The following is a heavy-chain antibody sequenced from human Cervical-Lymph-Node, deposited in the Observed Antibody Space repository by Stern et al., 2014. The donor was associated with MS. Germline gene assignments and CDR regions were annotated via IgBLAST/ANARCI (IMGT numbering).Heavy chain of an antibody. CDR3: ARTHYVWGSAYGMDV. Sequence: QVTLKESGPALVKPTQTLTLTCTFSGFSLSTSGMCVSWIRQPPGKALEWRALSDWDDDRYYSTSLKTRLSISKDTSKNQMVLTMTNMDPVDTATYYCARTHYVWGSAYGMDVWGQGTTVTVSS. CDR1: GFSLSTSGMC. D-gene: IGHD3-16*01. V-gene: IGHV2-70*01. CDR2: SDWDDDR. J-gene: IGHJ6*02.